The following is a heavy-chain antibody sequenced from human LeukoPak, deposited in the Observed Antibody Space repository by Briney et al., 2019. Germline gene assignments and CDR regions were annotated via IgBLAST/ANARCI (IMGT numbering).Heavy chain of an antibody. J-gene: IGHJ6*02. CDR3: ARDNWYYDSSGYYSTEYYGMDV. CDR1: GGSISNGGYY. Sequence: SETLSLTCTVSGGSISNGGYYWSWICQHPGKGLEWIGYIYYSGSTYYNPSLKSRVTISVDTSKNQFSLKLSSVTAADTAVYYCARDNWYYDSSGYYSTEYYGMDVWGQGTTVTVSS. V-gene: IGHV4-31*03. CDR2: IYYSGST. D-gene: IGHD3-22*01.